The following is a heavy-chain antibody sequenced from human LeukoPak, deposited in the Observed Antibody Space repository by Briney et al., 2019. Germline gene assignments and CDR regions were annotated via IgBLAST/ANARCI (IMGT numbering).Heavy chain of an antibody. CDR3: AREVDDGRDGYNLWYFDL. CDR1: GGTFRTFV. V-gene: IGHV1-69*01. CDR2: INGMFGTA. Sequence: SVKVSCKASGGTFRTFVISWVRQAPGQGLEWMGGINGMFGTANYAQKFQGRDTITADESSRTVDMALSSLRSEDTAVYYCAREVDDGRDGYNLWYFDLWGRGTLVTVSS. D-gene: IGHD5-24*01. J-gene: IGHJ2*01.